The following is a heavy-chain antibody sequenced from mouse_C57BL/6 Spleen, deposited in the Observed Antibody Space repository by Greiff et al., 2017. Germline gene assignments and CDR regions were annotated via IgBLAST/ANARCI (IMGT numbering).Heavy chain of an antibody. CDR2: ISSGSSTI. V-gene: IGHV5-17*01. J-gene: IGHJ4*01. CDR3: ATNYYGSPYAMDY. Sequence: DVHLVESGGGLVKPGGSLKLSCAASGFTFSDYGMHWVRQAPEKGLEWVAYISSGSSTIYYADTVKGRFTISRDNAKNTLFLQMTSLRSEDTAMYYCATNYYGSPYAMDYWGQGTSVTVSS. CDR1: GFTFSDYG. D-gene: IGHD1-1*01.